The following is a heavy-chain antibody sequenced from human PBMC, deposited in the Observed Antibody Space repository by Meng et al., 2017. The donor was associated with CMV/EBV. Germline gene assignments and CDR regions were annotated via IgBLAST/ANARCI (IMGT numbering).Heavy chain of an antibody. V-gene: IGHV1-8*02. D-gene: IGHD3-3*01. J-gene: IGHJ4*02. CDR3: ARDRNYDFWSGYYTGFDY. Sequence: ASVTVSCKASGYTFTSYDINWVRQATGQGLEWMGWMNPNSGNTGYAQKFQGRVTMTRDTSISTAYMELSRLRSDDTAVYYCARDRNYDFWSGYYTGFDYWGQGTLVTVSS. CDR2: MNPNSGNT. CDR1: GYTFTSYD.